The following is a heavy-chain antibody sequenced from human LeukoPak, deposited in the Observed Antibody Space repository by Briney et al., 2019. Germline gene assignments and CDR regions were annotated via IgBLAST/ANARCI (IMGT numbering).Heavy chain of an antibody. CDR1: GYTFTTYS. V-gene: IGHV1-3*01. Sequence: GASVKVSCKASGYTFTTYSIHWVRQAPGQRLEWMGWINPGTGDTKYSQRFQGRVTFTRDTSASTAYMELSSLRSEDTAVYYCAREARLTYWGQGTLVTVSS. J-gene: IGHJ4*02. D-gene: IGHD2-21*02. CDR3: AREARLTY. CDR2: INPGTGDT.